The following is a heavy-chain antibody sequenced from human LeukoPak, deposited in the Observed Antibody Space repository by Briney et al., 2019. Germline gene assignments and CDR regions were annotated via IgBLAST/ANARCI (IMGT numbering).Heavy chain of an antibody. V-gene: IGHV4-59*01. Sequence: SETLSLTCTVSGGSISSYYWSWVRQPPGKGLEWIGDIYYSGSTNYNPSLKSRVTISVDTSKNQFSLKLSSVTAADTAVYYCAREGTDYGDVAWGQGTLVTVSS. CDR2: IYYSGST. J-gene: IGHJ5*02. CDR1: GGSISSYY. CDR3: AREGTDYGDVA. D-gene: IGHD4-17*01.